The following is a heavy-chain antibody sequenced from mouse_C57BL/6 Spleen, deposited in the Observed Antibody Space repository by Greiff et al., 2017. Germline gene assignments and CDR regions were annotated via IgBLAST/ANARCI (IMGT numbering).Heavy chain of an antibody. D-gene: IGHD1-3*01. V-gene: IGHV14-1*01. CDR1: GFNIKDYY. CDR3: TRFSGYGGWFAY. Sequence: EVKLQESGAELVRPGASVKLSCTASGFNIKDYYMHWVKQRPEQGLEWIGRFDPEVGDTEYAPKFQGKATMTADTSSNTAYMQLSSLTSEDTAVDYCTRFSGYGGWFAYWGQGTLVTVSA. CDR2: FDPEVGDT. J-gene: IGHJ3*01.